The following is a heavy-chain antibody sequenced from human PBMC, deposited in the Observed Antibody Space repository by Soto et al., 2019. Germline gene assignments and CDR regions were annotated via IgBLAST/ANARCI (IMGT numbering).Heavy chain of an antibody. Sequence: LSLTCTVSGYSISSGSYWGWIRQPPGKGPEWIASIYHGGTTFYNPSLKSRVTVSVDKSNNQFSLKLRSVTAADTAVYYCAKAHAMVVAGSTFDYWGHGTLVTVSS. CDR2: IYHGGTT. J-gene: IGHJ4*01. V-gene: IGHV4-38-2*02. CDR3: AKAHAMVVAGSTFDY. CDR1: GYSISSGSY. D-gene: IGHD5-18*01.